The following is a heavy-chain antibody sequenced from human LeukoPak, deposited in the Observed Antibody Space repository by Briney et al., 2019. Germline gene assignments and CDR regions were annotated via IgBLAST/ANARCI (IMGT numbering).Heavy chain of an antibody. D-gene: IGHD5-12*01. J-gene: IGHJ5*02. V-gene: IGHV4-39*07. CDR1: GHSISNSQYY. CDR2: INHSGST. CDR3: ARGTTYVDIVATITRQQPVPGWFDP. Sequence: SPETLSLTCSVSGHSISNSQYYWGWIRQPPGKGLEWIGEINHSGSTNYNPSLKSRVTISVDTSKNQFSLKLSSVTAADTAVYYCARGTTYVDIVATITRQQPVPGWFDPWGQGTLVTVSS.